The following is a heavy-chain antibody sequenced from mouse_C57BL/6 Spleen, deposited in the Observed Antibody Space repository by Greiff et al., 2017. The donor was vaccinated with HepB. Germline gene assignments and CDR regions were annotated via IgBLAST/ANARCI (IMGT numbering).Heavy chain of an antibody. V-gene: IGHV5-16*01. Sequence: EVKLVESEGGLVQPGRSMKLSCTASGFTFSDYYMAWVRQVPEKGLEWVANINYDGSSTYYLDSLKSRFIISRDNAKNILYLQMSSLKSEDTATYYCARDRGGSSYYAMDYWGQGTSVTVSS. CDR2: INYDGSST. J-gene: IGHJ4*01. CDR3: ARDRGGSSYYAMDY. D-gene: IGHD1-1*01. CDR1: GFTFSDYY.